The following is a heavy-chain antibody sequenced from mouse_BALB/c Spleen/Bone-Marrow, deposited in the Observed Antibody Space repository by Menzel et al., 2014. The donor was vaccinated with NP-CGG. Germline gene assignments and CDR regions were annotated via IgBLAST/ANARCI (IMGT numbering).Heavy chain of an antibody. V-gene: IGHV3-2*02. CDR3: ARSADWYFDV. CDR2: IIYSGST. J-gene: IGHJ1*01. Sequence: DVQRVESGPGLVKPSQSLSLTCTVTGYSITSDYAWNWIRQFPGNKLEWMGYIIYSGSTSYNPSLKSRISITRDTSNNQFFLQLNSVTTEDTATYSCARSADWYFDVWGAGTTVTVSS. CDR1: GYSITSDYA.